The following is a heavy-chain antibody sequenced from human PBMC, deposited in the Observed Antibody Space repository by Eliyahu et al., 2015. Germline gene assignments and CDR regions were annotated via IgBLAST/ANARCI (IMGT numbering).Heavy chain of an antibody. J-gene: IGHJ4*02. Sequence: EVQLVESGGGLVQPGGSXRLSCAAXGFXFSNYWMSWVRQAPGKGPEWLANVNQDGTKKYYVDSVKGRFTISRDNARNSLYLQMNSLRAEDTAVYYCSRDLVWGQQHGTDYWGQGSLVTVSS. CDR3: SRDLVWGQQHGTDY. CDR1: GFXFSNYW. V-gene: IGHV3-7*01. D-gene: IGHD1-1*01. CDR2: VNQDGTKK.